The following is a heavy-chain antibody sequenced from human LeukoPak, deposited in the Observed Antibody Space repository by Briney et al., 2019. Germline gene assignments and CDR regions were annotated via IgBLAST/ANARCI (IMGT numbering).Heavy chain of an antibody. CDR1: GGSISSYY. J-gene: IGHJ6*04. CDR3: ARAGRRDPNYSSTSCYGGYYYYGMDV. D-gene: IGHD2-2*01. Sequence: SETLSLTCTVSGGSISSYYWSWIRQPPGKGLEWIGYIYYSGSTNYNPSLKSRVTISVDTPKNQFSLKLSSVTAADTAVYYCARAGRRDPNYSSTSCYGGYYYYGMDVWGKGTTVTVSS. CDR2: IYYSGST. V-gene: IGHV4-59*01.